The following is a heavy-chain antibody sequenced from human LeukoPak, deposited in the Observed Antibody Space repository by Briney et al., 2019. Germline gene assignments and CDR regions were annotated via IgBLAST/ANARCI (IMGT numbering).Heavy chain of an antibody. V-gene: IGHV1-8*02. J-gene: IGHJ4*02. CDR1: GGTFSSYA. Sequence: ASVKVSCKASGGTFSSYAISWVRQATGQGLEWMGYMNPNSGITGFAQKFQGRITMTWDTSISTAYMELSSLRSDDTAVYYCAREPRRFGDWGQGTLITVSS. CDR3: AREPRRFGD. D-gene: IGHD3-10*01. CDR2: MNPNSGIT.